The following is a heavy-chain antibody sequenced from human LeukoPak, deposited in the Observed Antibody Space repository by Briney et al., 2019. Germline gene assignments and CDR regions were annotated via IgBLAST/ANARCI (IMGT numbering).Heavy chain of an antibody. CDR3: AKDQWELPDFDY. CDR2: YSGGST. CDR1: GFTVISNY. Sequence: PGGSLRLSCAASGFTVISNYIYSGGSTYYADSVKGRFTISRDNSKNTLYLQMNSLRAEDTAVYYCAKDQWELPDFDYWGQGTLVTVSS. V-gene: IGHV3-66*01. J-gene: IGHJ4*02. D-gene: IGHD1-26*01.